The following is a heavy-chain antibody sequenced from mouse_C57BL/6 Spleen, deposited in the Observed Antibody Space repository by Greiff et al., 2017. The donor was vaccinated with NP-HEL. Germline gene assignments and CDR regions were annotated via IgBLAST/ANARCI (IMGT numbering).Heavy chain of an antibody. J-gene: IGHJ3*01. CDR3: ARYDGYYGFAY. V-gene: IGHV1-26*01. Sequence: EVKLQQSGPELVKPGASVKISCKASGYTFTDYYMNWVKQSHGKSLEWIGDINPNNGGTSYNQKFKGKATLTVDKSSSTAYMELRSLTSEDSAVYYCARYDGYYGFAYWGQGTLVTVSA. CDR1: GYTFTDYY. CDR2: INPNNGGT. D-gene: IGHD2-3*01.